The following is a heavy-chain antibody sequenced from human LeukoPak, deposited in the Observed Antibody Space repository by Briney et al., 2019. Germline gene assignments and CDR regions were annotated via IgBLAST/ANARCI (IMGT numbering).Heavy chain of an antibody. CDR3: AKDRDYGDFFTGYFDY. Sequence: GGSLRLSCAASGFTFSSYAMSWARQAPGKGLEWVSAISGSGGSTYYADSVKGRFTISRDNSKNTLYLQMNSLRAEDTAVYYCAKDRDYGDFFTGYFDYWGQGTLVTVSS. CDR2: ISGSGGST. J-gene: IGHJ4*02. V-gene: IGHV3-23*01. CDR1: GFTFSSYA. D-gene: IGHD4-17*01.